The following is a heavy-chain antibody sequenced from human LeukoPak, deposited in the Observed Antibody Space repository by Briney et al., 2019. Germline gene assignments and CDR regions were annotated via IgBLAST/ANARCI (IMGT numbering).Heavy chain of an antibody. CDR1: GFTVSSNY. J-gene: IGHJ4*02. Sequence: PGGSLRLSCAASGFTVSSNYMSWVRQAPGKGLEWVSVIYSGGSTYYADSVEGRFTISRDNSKNTLYLQMNSLRAEDTAVYYCAKNTQDYGDRWGWGQGTLVTVSS. D-gene: IGHD4-17*01. V-gene: IGHV3-53*01. CDR2: IYSGGST. CDR3: AKNTQDYGDRWG.